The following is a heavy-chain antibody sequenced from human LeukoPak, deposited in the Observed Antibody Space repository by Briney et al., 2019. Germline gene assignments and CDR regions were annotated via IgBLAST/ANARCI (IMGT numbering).Heavy chain of an antibody. D-gene: IGHD3-10*01. J-gene: IGHJ6*02. V-gene: IGHV3-33*01. Sequence: GRSLRLSCAASGFTFSSYGMHWVRQAPGKGLEWVAVIWYDGNNKYYADSVKGRFTISRDNAKNSLYLQMNSLRDDDTAVYHCARVGRGLYSMDVWGQGTTVTVSS. CDR2: IWYDGNNK. CDR3: ARVGRGLYSMDV. CDR1: GFTFSSYG.